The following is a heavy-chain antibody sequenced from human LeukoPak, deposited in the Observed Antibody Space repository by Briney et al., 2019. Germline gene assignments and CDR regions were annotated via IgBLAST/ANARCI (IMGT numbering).Heavy chain of an antibody. CDR3: ARGDIAAAGDWFDP. CDR2: IYHSGST. Sequence: PSETLSLTCTISGDSSRTFYWSWIRQPPGKGLEWIGYIYHSGSTYYNPSLKSRVTISVDRSKNQFSLKLSSVTAADTAVYYCARGDIAAAGDWFDPWGQGTLVTVSS. V-gene: IGHV4-30-2*01. D-gene: IGHD6-13*01. J-gene: IGHJ5*02. CDR1: GDSSRTFY.